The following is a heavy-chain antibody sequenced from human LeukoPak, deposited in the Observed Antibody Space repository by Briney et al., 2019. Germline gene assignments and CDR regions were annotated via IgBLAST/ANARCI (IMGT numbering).Heavy chain of an antibody. Sequence: GGSLRLSCAASGFTFGDYYMSWIRQAPGKGLEWVSYISSSGSTIYYADSVKGRFTISRDNAKNSLYLQMNSLRPEDTAVYYCAIKDGDSGSGSQYFHHWGQGTLVTVSS. J-gene: IGHJ1*01. V-gene: IGHV3-11*01. CDR1: GFTFGDYY. CDR3: AIKDGDSGSGSQYFHH. D-gene: IGHD3-10*01. CDR2: ISSSGSTI.